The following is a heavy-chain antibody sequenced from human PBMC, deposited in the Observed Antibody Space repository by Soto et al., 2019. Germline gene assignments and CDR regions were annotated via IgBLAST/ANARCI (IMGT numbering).Heavy chain of an antibody. CDR2: ISGSGGST. V-gene: IGHV3-23*01. CDR1: GFTFSSYA. J-gene: IGHJ4*02. Sequence: GGSLRLSCAASGFTFSSYAMSWVRQAPGKGLEWVSAISGSGGSTYYADSVKGRFTISRDNSKNTLYLQMNSLRAEDTAVYYCAKDRVMITFGGVIVSHYFDYWGQGTLVTVSS. CDR3: AKDRVMITFGGVIVSHYFDY. D-gene: IGHD3-16*02.